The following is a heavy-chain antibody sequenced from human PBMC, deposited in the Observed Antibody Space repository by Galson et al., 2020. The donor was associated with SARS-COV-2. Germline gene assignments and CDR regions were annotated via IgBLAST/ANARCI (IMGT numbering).Heavy chain of an antibody. J-gene: IGHJ2*01. Sequence: SLKISCAASGFTFGDYAMHWVRQAPGKGLEWVSGITWNSGGTVYTDSVKGRFTISRDNANNSLYLQVNGLRPDDMAIYYCVKDSRLWGWLQVRYFDLWGRGTLVTVSS. D-gene: IGHD3-16*01. V-gene: IGHV3-9*03. CDR2: ITWNSGGT. CDR3: VKDSRLWGWLQVRYFDL. CDR1: GFTFGDYA.